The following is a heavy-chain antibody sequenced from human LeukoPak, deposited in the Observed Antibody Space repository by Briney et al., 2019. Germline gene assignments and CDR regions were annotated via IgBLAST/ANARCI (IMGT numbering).Heavy chain of an antibody. Sequence: ASVKVSCKASGYTFTSYDISWVRQAPGQGLEWIGWIRADNDNADYVEEFQGRVTMTIDTSTSTTYMELRSLRSDDTALYFCARDKGVRGSGVGAKVSDYWGQGTLVTVSS. J-gene: IGHJ4*02. CDR3: ARDKGVRGSGVGAKVSDY. CDR2: IRADNDNA. CDR1: GYTFTSYD. D-gene: IGHD1-26*01. V-gene: IGHV1-18*01.